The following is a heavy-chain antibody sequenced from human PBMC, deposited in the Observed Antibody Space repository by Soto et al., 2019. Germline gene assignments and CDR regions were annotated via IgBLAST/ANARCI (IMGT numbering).Heavy chain of an antibody. CDR3: AKPDSTGYYYYAFDV. Sequence: GGSLRLSCAASGFTFSSYAMGWVRQAPGKGLEWISGISGSGDYTHYADSVKGRFTVSRDNSKNTMYLQMNSLRAEDTAVYYCAKPDSTGYYYYAFDVWGHGTMVTVSS. V-gene: IGHV3-23*01. CDR2: ISGSGDYT. D-gene: IGHD3-22*01. J-gene: IGHJ3*01. CDR1: GFTFSSYA.